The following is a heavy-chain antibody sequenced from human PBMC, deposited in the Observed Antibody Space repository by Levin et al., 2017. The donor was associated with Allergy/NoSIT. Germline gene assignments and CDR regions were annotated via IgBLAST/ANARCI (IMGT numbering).Heavy chain of an antibody. J-gene: IGHJ5*02. CDR2: TIPIFETA. V-gene: IGHV1-69*13. D-gene: IGHD3-22*01. Sequence: PVASVKVSCKASGDTFNRYTFSWVRQAPGQGPEWMGGTIPIFETANYAQKFQGRVTITADESTSTAYMELSSLTSEDTAVYYCARSPYYYDSSGLNWFDPWGQGTLVTVSS. CDR3: ARSPYYYDSSGLNWFDP. CDR1: GDTFNRYT.